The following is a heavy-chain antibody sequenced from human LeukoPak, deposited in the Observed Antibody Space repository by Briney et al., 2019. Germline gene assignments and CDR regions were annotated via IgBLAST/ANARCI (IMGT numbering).Heavy chain of an antibody. J-gene: IGHJ6*02. V-gene: IGHV3-7*03. CDR1: GFTFSGFW. CDR2: INHNGNVN. Sequence: GGSLRLSCAVSGFTFSGFWMSWSRQAPGKGLEWVASINHNGNVNYYVDSVKGRFTISRDNAKNSLYLQMSNLRAEDTAVYFCARGGGLDVWGQGATVTVSS. D-gene: IGHD3-16*01. CDR3: ARGGGLDV.